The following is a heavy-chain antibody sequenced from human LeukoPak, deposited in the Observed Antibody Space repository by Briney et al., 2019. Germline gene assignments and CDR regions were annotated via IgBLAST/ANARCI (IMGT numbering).Heavy chain of an antibody. V-gene: IGHV3-21*01. CDR1: GFTFSSYS. Sequence: PGGSLRLSCAASGFTFSSYSMNWVRQAPGKGLEWVSSISSSSSYIYYADSVKGRFTISRDNAKNSLYLQMNSLRAEDMAVYYCARGRAWGDYYDSSGYRHFDYWGQGTLVTVSS. J-gene: IGHJ4*02. CDR2: ISSSSSYI. D-gene: IGHD3-22*01. CDR3: ARGRAWGDYYDSSGYRHFDY.